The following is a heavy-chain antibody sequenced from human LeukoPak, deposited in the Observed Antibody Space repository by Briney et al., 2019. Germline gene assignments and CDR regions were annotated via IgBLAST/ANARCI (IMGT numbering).Heavy chain of an antibody. J-gene: IGHJ4*02. CDR2: IKRDGSEE. V-gene: IGHV3-7*01. CDR3: AAWSGYNY. Sequence: GGSLRLSCAASGFTFSDYWMNWVRQAPGKGLEWVANIKRDGSEENYVDSVKGRFTISRDNAKNSLYLRMNSLRAEDTAVYYCAAWSGYNYWGQGTLVTVSS. D-gene: IGHD3-3*01. CDR1: GFTFSDYW.